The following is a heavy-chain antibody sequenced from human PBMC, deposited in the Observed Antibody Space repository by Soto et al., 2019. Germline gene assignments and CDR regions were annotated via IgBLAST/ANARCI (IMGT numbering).Heavy chain of an antibody. D-gene: IGHD6-19*01. CDR3: ARAAVAGLLFDY. Sequence: EVQLVESGGGLVQPGGSLRLSCAASGFTFSSYDMHWVRQATGKGLEWVSAIGTAGDTYYPGSVKGRFTISRENAKNSLYLQMNSLRAGDTAVYYCARAAVAGLLFDYWGQGTLVTVSS. CDR1: GFTFSSYD. V-gene: IGHV3-13*01. CDR2: IGTAGDT. J-gene: IGHJ4*02.